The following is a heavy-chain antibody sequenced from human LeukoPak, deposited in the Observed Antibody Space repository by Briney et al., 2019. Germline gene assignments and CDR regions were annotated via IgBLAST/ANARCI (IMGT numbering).Heavy chain of an antibody. J-gene: IGHJ4*02. CDR1: GGTLSSYA. CDR3: ARGWLAETTVVTPYNY. D-gene: IGHD4-23*01. CDR2: IIPIFGTP. V-gene: IGHV1-69*13. Sequence: GASVKVSCKASGGTLSSYAIDWVRQAPGQGLEWMGGIIPIFGTPNYAQKFQGRVTITADESTSTAYMELSSLRSEDTAVYYCARGWLAETTVVTPYNYWGQGTLVTVSS.